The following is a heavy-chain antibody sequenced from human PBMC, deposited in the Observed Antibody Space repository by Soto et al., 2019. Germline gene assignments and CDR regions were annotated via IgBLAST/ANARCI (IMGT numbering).Heavy chain of an antibody. D-gene: IGHD3-9*01. Sequence: QVQLLESGGGLVQPGGSLRISYTASGFTFSDYYMTWIRQALGKGLESVSYISSSGTRMYYADSVKGRFTISRDNAKNSLYLQLNCLRAEDTAVYYCARVYYDVLTDYYRYYYIDVWCKGITVTVSS. J-gene: IGHJ6*03. CDR3: ARVYYDVLTDYYRYYYIDV. V-gene: IGHV3-11*01. CDR1: GFTFSDYY. CDR2: ISSSGTRM.